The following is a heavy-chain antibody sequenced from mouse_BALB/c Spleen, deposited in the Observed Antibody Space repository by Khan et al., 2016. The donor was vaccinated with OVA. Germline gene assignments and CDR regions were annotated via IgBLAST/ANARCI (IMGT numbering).Heavy chain of an antibody. V-gene: IGHV3-2*02. CDR2: ISYGGST. J-gene: IGHJ4*01. CDR1: GYSITSDYA. CDR3: ARKNYYGYAMDY. Sequence: EVQLQESGPGLVKPSQSLSLTCTVTGYSITSDYAWDWIRQFPGNKLEWMGYISYGGSTSYNPSLRSRIYITRDTSKNQFFLQLNSVTTEDTATYYCARKNYYGYAMDYWGQGTSVTVSS. D-gene: IGHD1-1*01.